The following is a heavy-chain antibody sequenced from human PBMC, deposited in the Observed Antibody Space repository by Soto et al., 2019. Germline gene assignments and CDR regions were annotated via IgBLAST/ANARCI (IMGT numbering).Heavy chain of an antibody. CDR1: GGLISKYS. V-gene: IGHV1-69*06. J-gene: IGHJ4*01. D-gene: IGHD5-12*01. CDR2: VLPISGST. CDR3: ATIRVRGGPLRFED. Sequence: QVQLVQSGAEVRKPGSSVKVSCKTSGGLISKYSFNWVRQAPGQGLEWMGGVLPISGSTDYAQKFQGRLKITDDRSTITVYMELSRLRSDDTANYYCATIRVRGGPLRFEDGGQGMLTSVSS.